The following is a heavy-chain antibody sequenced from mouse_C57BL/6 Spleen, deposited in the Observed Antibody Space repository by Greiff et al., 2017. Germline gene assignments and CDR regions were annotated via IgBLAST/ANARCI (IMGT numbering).Heavy chain of an antibody. V-gene: IGHV1-82*01. CDR2: IYPGDGDT. CDR1: GYAFSSSW. J-gene: IGHJ4*01. D-gene: IGHD1-1*01. CDR3: ARAITTVVAHDYAMDY. Sequence: QVQLKQSGPELVKPGASVKISCKASGYAFSSSWMNWVKQRPGKGLEWIGRIYPGDGDTNYNGKFKGKATLTADKSSSTAYMQLSSLTSEDSAVYFCARAITTVVAHDYAMDYWGQGTSVTVSS.